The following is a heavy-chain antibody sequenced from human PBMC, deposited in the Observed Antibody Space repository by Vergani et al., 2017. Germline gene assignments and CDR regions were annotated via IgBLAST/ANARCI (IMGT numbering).Heavy chain of an antibody. V-gene: IGHV4-34*01. CDR3: ARVLSGQYRGYCSSTSCYKGLYYYYYMDV. J-gene: IGHJ6*03. Sequence: QVQLQQWGAGLLKPSETLSLTCAVYGGSFSGYYWSWIRQPPGKGLEWIGEINHSGSTNYNPSLKSRVTISVDTSKNQFSLKLGSVTAADTAVYYCARVLSGQYRGYCSSTSCYKGLYYYYYMDVWGKGTTVTVSS. CDR2: INHSGST. CDR1: GGSFSGYY. D-gene: IGHD2-2*02.